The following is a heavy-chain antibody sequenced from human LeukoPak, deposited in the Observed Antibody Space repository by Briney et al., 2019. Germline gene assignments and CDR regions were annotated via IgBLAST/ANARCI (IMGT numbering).Heavy chain of an antibody. CDR1: GFTFSSYA. V-gene: IGHV3-23*01. CDR2: ISGSGGST. J-gene: IGHJ6*02. D-gene: IGHD4-23*01. Sequence: AGGSLRLSCAASGFTFSSYAMSWVRQAPGKGLEWVSAISGSGGSTYYADSVKGRFTISRDNSKNTLYLQMNSLRAEDTAVYYCARGGPTTVVTPFYYYYGMDVWGQGTTVTVSS. CDR3: ARGGPTTVVTPFYYYYGMDV.